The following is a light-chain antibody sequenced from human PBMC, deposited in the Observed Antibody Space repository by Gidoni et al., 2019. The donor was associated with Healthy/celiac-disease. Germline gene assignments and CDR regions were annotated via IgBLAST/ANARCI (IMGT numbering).Light chain of an antibody. CDR3: QQRSNWPRT. CDR2: DAY. J-gene: IGKJ1*01. V-gene: IGKV3-11*01. CDR1: QSVSSY. Sequence: EIVFTQSPATLSLSPGERATLSCRDSQSVSSYLAWYQQKPGQAPRLLIYDAYNRATGIPARFSGSGSGTDFTLTISSLESEDFAVYYWQQRSNWPRTFGQGTKVEIK.